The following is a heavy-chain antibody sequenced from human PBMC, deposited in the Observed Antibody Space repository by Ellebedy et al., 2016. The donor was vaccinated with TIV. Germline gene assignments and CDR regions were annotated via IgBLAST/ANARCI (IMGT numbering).Heavy chain of an antibody. Sequence: GESLKISCAASGFTFSTYWMGWVRQAAGKGLEWVANTKQDGSEKYYVDSVMGRFTISRDNAKNSLYLQMNSLKTEDTAVYYCVHIVVVTATGYWGQGTLVTVSS. D-gene: IGHD2-21*02. CDR2: TKQDGSEK. J-gene: IGHJ4*02. CDR1: GFTFSTYW. V-gene: IGHV3-7*03. CDR3: VHIVVVTATGY.